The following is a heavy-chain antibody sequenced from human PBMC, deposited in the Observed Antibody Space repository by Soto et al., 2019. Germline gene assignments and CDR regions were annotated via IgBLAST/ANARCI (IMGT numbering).Heavy chain of an antibody. Sequence: GGSLRLSCAASGFTFSSYSMNWVRQAPGKGLEWVSYISSSSSTIYYADSVKGRFTISRDNAKNSLYLQMNSLRAEDTAVYYCARAAVFRFFYYMDVWGKGTTVTVSS. CDR2: ISSSSSTI. CDR1: GFTFSSYS. V-gene: IGHV3-48*01. D-gene: IGHD3-10*02. J-gene: IGHJ6*03. CDR3: ARAAVFRFFYYMDV.